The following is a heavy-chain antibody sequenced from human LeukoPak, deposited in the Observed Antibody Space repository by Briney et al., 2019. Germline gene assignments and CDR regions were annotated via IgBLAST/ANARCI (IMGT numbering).Heavy chain of an antibody. D-gene: IGHD4-17*01. Sequence: GRSLRLSCVASGFTFTNLGLNWVRQAPGKGLEWVAVIWSDGSKKYYADSVKGRFTISRDNPKNTLYLQMNSLRAEDTAVYYCARTLRFPYYFDYWGQGTLVTVSS. CDR1: GFTFTNLG. CDR3: ARTLRFPYYFDY. V-gene: IGHV3-33*01. J-gene: IGHJ4*02. CDR2: IWSDGSKK.